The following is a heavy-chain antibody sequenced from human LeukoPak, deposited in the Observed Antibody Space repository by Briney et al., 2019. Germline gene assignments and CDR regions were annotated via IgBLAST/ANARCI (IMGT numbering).Heavy chain of an antibody. V-gene: IGHV3-30*18. Sequence: GGSLRLSCAASGFTFSNYGMHWVRQAPGKGLQWLAVVSYGGSNKFYADSVKGRFTISRDNSKNTLYLQMNSLRAEDTAVYYCAKVAYYYDSSGYWGDYWGQGTLVTVSS. D-gene: IGHD3-22*01. J-gene: IGHJ4*02. CDR2: VSYGGSNK. CDR3: AKVAYYYDSSGYWGDY. CDR1: GFTFSNYG.